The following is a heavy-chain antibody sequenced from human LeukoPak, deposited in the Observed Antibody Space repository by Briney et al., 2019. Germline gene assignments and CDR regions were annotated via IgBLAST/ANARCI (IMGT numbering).Heavy chain of an antibody. Sequence: PGGSLRLSCAASGFTFDDYGMSWVRQAPGKGLEWVSGINWNGGSTGYADSVKGRFTISRDNAKNSLYLQMNSLRAEDTAVYYCAKDQRRTRPRGVDAFDIWGQGTMVTVSS. V-gene: IGHV3-20*04. CDR2: INWNGGST. J-gene: IGHJ3*02. CDR3: AKDQRRTRPRGVDAFDI. CDR1: GFTFDDYG. D-gene: IGHD1-1*01.